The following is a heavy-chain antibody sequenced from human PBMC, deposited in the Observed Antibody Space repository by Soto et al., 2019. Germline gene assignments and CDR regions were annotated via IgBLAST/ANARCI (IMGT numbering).Heavy chain of an antibody. J-gene: IGHJ5*02. CDR3: AFEAHSAGYT. CDR2: INSDGSST. V-gene: IGHV3-74*01. D-gene: IGHD3-22*01. CDR1: GFTFSIYD. Sequence: EVQLVESGGGLVQPGGSLRLSCTASGFTFSIYDMHWVRQAPGKGLMWVSRINSDGSSTNYADSVKGRFTISRDNVKNTLYLQINSLRAEDTAVYYCAFEAHSAGYTWGEGTLVTVSS.